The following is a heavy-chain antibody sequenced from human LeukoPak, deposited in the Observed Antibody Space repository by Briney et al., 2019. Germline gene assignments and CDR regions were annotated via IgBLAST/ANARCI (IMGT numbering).Heavy chain of an antibody. D-gene: IGHD3-22*01. CDR3: ARPMDSSGYYFGAFDI. CDR1: GGSISSYY. V-gene: IGHV4-4*09. Sequence: PPETLSLTCTVSGGSISSYYWSWIRQPPGKGLEWIGYIYTSGSTNYNPSLKSRVTISVDTSKNQCSLKLSSVTAADTAVYYCARPMDSSGYYFGAFDIWGQGTMVTVSS. CDR2: IYTSGST. J-gene: IGHJ3*02.